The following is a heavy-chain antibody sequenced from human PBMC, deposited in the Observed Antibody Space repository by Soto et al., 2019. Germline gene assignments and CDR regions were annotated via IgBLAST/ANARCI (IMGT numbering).Heavy chain of an antibody. V-gene: IGHV4-4*07. D-gene: IGHD2-8*02. CDR3: ARGMTPPGAPAWYYFDS. CDR1: GASITGTSY. Sequence: PSETLSLTCTVPGASITGTSYWSWIRQPAGKGLEWIGRFSLSGTTNYNPSLRSRVTMSADVSKNQFSLRLTSVTAADTALYYCARGMTPPGAPAWYYFDSWGQGTLVTVSS. J-gene: IGHJ4*02. CDR2: FSLSGTT.